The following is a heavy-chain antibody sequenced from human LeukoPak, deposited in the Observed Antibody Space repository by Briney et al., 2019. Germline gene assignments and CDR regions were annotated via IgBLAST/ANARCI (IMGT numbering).Heavy chain of an antibody. CDR1: GFTFSSYA. J-gene: IGHJ5*02. V-gene: IGHV3-23*01. CDR3: TRDFDP. Sequence: GGSLRLSCAASGFTFSSYAMSWVRQAPGKGLEWLSAISGSGGSTYYADSVKGRLTISRDNAKNSLYLDMNSLRVEDTAIYYCTRDFDPWGQGTLVTVSS. CDR2: ISGSGGST.